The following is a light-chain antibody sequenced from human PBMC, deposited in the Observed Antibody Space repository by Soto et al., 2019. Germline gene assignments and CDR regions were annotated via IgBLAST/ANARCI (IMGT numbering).Light chain of an antibody. Sequence: QAVVTQPPSASGTPGQRVTISCSGSSSNIGSNYVYWSQQFPGTAPKLLIYRNNQRPSGVPDRFSGSKSGTSAYLAISGLRSEDEADYYCAAWDDSLSAYVVFGGGTKLTVL. J-gene: IGLJ2*01. CDR3: AAWDDSLSAYVV. CDR2: RNN. CDR1: SSNIGSNY. V-gene: IGLV1-47*01.